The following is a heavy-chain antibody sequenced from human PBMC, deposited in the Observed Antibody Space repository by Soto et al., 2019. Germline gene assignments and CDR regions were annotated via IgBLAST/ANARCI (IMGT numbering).Heavy chain of an antibody. CDR1: GFTFRIYA. V-gene: IGHV3-30-3*01. D-gene: IGHD2-15*01. Sequence: QVQLVESGGGVVQPGRSLRLSCAASGFTFRIYAMHWVRQAPGKGLACVAVISYDGNNKFYRDSVKGRFTISRYNSKNTLYLQINSLRYEDTAVYYCARGDREDIAVVIGARPGEYGVDVWGQGTTVTVSS. CDR3: ARGDREDIAVVIGARPGEYGVDV. CDR2: ISYDGNNK. J-gene: IGHJ6*02.